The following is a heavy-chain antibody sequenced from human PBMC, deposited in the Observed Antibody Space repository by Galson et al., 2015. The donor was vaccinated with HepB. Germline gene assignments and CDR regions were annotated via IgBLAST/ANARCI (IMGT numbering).Heavy chain of an antibody. J-gene: IGHJ4*02. D-gene: IGHD6-19*01. Sequence: CAISGDSVSSNGATWSWIRQSPSRGLEWLGRTYYRSTWKNDYAVSMKSRLTINSDTSRNQFSLQLNSVTPEDTAVYYCARQYGSVFDSWGQGTLVTVSS. V-gene: IGHV6-1*01. CDR2: TYYRSTWKN. CDR1: GDSVSSNGAT. CDR3: ARQYGSVFDS.